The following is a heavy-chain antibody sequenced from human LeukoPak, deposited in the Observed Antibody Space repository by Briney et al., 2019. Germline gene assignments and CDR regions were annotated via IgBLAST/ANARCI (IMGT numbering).Heavy chain of an antibody. CDR2: IGGSDGRT. V-gene: IGHV3-23*01. Sequence: PGGSLRLSCAASGFTFSSYAMHWVRQAPGKGLEWVSLIGGSDGRTRYADSVKGRFTISRDNSKNTLYLEMNSLRAEDTAVYYCAKDSSSYDWGYMDVWGKGTTVTISS. J-gene: IGHJ6*03. CDR3: AKDSSSYDWGYMDV. D-gene: IGHD3-22*01. CDR1: GFTFSSYA.